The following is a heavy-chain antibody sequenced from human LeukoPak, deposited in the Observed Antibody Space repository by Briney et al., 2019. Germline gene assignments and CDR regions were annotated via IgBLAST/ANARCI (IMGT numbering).Heavy chain of an antibody. D-gene: IGHD5-18*01. CDR1: GFAFSSNW. CDR3: ARDHVVGLWPYYYGMDV. CDR2: INSGGSGT. V-gene: IGHV3-74*01. J-gene: IGHJ6*02. Sequence: GGSLRLSCAASGFAFSSNWMHWVRQTPGKGLVWVSRINSGGSGTSYADSVEGRFTISRDNAKNTLYLQMKSLRAEDTAVYYCARDHVVGLWPYYYGMDVWGQGTTVTVSS.